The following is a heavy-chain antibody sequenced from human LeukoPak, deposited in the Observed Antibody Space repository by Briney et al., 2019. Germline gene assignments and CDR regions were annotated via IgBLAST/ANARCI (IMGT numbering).Heavy chain of an antibody. Sequence: PGGSLRLSCAASGFTFSSYAMSWVRQAPGKGLEWVSAISGSGGSTYYADSVKGRFTISRDNSKNTLYLQMNSLGAEDTAVYYCAKDSTRYYYYGMDVWGQGTTVTVSS. CDR3: AKDSTRYYYYGMDV. CDR1: GFTFSSYA. D-gene: IGHD3-3*02. J-gene: IGHJ6*02. CDR2: ISGSGGST. V-gene: IGHV3-23*01.